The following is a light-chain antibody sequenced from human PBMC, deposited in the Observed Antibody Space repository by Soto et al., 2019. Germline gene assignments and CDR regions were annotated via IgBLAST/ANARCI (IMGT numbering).Light chain of an antibody. CDR1: SSDVGAYKY. CDR2: EVT. V-gene: IGLV2-8*01. CDR3: TPYVANDIWV. J-gene: IGLJ3*02. Sequence: QSALTQPPSASGSPGQSVTISCTGTSSDVGAYKYVSWYQQYPGKAPKLMIYEVTKRPSGVPDRFSGSKSGNTASLTVSGLQSEDEADYYCTPYVANDIWVFGGGTKVTVL.